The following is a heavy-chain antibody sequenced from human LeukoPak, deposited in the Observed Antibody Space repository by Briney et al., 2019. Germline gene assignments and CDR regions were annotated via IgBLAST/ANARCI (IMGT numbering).Heavy chain of an antibody. CDR2: IIPILGIA. CDR3: ARDRIAAAGPLGY. J-gene: IGHJ4*02. CDR1: GGTFSSYA. V-gene: IGHV1-69*04. D-gene: IGHD6-13*01. Sequence: ASATVSCTASGGTFSSYAISWVRQAPGQGLEWMGRIIPILGIANYAQKFQGRVTITADKSSSTAYMELSSLRSEDTAVYYCARDRIAAAGPLGYWGQGTLVTVSS.